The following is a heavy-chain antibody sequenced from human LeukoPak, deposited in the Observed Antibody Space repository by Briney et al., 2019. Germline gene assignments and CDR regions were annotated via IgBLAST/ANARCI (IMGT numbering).Heavy chain of an antibody. J-gene: IGHJ4*02. CDR2: ISVGAEYI. CDR1: GFTFSTYV. CDR3: ASGPPFLKYFEY. V-gene: IGHV3-23*01. D-gene: IGHD3-3*01. Sequence: GGSLRLSCAAPGFTFSTYVMNWFRQAPGKGLEWVSTISVGAEYIFYADSVKGRFTISRDDSNNALYLQMHSLRAEDTALYYCASGPPFLKYFEYWGQGTLVTVSS.